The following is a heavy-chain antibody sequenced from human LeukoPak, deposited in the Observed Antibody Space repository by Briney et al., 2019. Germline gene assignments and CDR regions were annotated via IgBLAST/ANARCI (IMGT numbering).Heavy chain of an antibody. CDR1: GFTFSDYY. J-gene: IGHJ6*03. Sequence: GGSLRLSCAASGFTFSDYYMSWIRQAPGKGLEWVSYISSSGSTIYYADSVKGRFTISRDNAKNSLYLQMNSLRAEDTAVYYCARGPSITMVRGGQWYYYMDVWGKGTTVTISS. CDR3: ARGPSITMVRGGQWYYYMDV. V-gene: IGHV3-11*01. D-gene: IGHD3-10*01. CDR2: ISSSGSTI.